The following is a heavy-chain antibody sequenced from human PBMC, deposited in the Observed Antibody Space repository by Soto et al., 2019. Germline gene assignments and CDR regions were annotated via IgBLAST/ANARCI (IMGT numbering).Heavy chain of an antibody. J-gene: IGHJ5*02. V-gene: IGHV1-3*01. CDR1: GYTFSSYA. CDR2: IHAGNGDT. Sequence: QVQLVQSGAEVKKPGASVKVSCKASGYTFSSYAVQWVRQAPGQSLEWIGWIHAGNGDTKYSQKFHDRVTLTRDTSANTAYMDLSSLRSEDTAVYYCARVPRYTSDIVEVPAVMFDDWFDPWGQGTLVTVSS. D-gene: IGHD2-2*01. CDR3: ARVPRYTSDIVEVPAVMFDDWFDP.